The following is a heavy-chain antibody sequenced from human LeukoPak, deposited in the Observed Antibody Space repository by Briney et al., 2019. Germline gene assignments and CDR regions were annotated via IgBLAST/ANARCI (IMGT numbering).Heavy chain of an antibody. V-gene: IGHV1-18*01. D-gene: IGHD5-18*01. CDR3: SRGYGPDV. Sequence: ASVKVSCKASGYTFTSYGITWVRQAPGQGLEWMGWISTYNGNSNYAQKLQGRVTMTTDTSTSTAYMELRSLSSEDTAVYYCSRGYGPDVWGKGTTVTISS. J-gene: IGHJ6*04. CDR1: GYTFTSYG. CDR2: ISTYNGNS.